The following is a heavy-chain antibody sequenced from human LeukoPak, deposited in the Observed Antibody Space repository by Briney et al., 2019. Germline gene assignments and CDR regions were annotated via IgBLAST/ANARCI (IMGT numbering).Heavy chain of an antibody. CDR2: IYYSGST. V-gene: IGHV4-61*01. J-gene: IGHJ4*02. CDR1: GGSISSSSYY. CDR3: ARVGYSSGWYVFDY. D-gene: IGHD6-19*01. Sequence: PSETLSLTCTVSGGSISSSSYYWSWIPQPPGKGLEWIGYIYYSGSTNYNPSLKSRVTISVDTSKNQFSLKLSSVTAADTAVYYCARVGYSSGWYVFDYWGQGTLVTVSS.